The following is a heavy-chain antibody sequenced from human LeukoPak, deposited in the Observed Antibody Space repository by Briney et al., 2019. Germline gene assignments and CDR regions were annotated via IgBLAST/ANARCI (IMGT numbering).Heavy chain of an antibody. D-gene: IGHD3-9*01. V-gene: IGHV4-39*07. CDR3: ARVILTGYYNGGGYYYYYYMDV. Sequence: TSETLSLTCTVSGGSISSSSYYWGWIRQPPGKGLEWIGSIYYSGSTYYNPSLKSRVTISVDTSKNQFSLKLSSVTAADTAVYYCARVILTGYYNGGGYYYYYYMDVWGKGTTVTVSS. CDR1: GGSISSSSYY. CDR2: IYYSGST. J-gene: IGHJ6*03.